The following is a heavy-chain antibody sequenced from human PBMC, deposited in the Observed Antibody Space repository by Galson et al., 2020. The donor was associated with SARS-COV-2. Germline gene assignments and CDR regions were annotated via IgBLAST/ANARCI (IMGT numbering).Heavy chain of an antibody. Sequence: ASVKVSCKASGYTFTSYGISWVRQAPGQGLEWMGWTSAYNGNTNYAQKLQGRVTMTTDTSTSTAYMELRSLRSDDTAVYYCAYGSGSYYTRYMDVWGQGTTVTVSS. CDR3: AYGSGSYYTRYMDV. D-gene: IGHD3-10*01. CDR1: GYTFTSYG. V-gene: IGHV1-18*01. J-gene: IGHJ6*02. CDR2: TSAYNGNT.